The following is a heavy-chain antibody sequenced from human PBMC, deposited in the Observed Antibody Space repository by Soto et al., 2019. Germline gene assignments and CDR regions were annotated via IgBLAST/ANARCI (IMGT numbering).Heavy chain of an antibody. CDR2: INHSGST. Sequence: SETLSLTCAVSSGSIDNVYWWSWVRQSPGKGLEWIGYINHSGSTSYNPSLKSRVIISLDRSKKQFSLKLSSVTAADTAVYYCARGVGYAGVDYWGQGTLVTVSS. CDR1: SGSIDNVYW. J-gene: IGHJ4*02. V-gene: IGHV4-4*02. CDR3: ARGVGYAGVDY. D-gene: IGHD5-12*01.